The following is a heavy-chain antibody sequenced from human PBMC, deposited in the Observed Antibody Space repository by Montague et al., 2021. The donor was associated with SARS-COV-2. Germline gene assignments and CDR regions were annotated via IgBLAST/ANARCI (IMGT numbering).Heavy chain of an antibody. CDR3: ARSVAGGTYRHTRWFDP. V-gene: IGHV4-59*13. D-gene: IGHD3-16*02. J-gene: IGHJ5*02. CDR1: GDSMRSSY. Sequence: SETLSLTCTVSGDSMRSSYWNWIRQPPGKGLEYIGYTYYSGVANYNPSLRSRVTISLDTSKNQFSLNLRSVTAADTAVCYCARSVAGGTYRHTRWFDPWGQGTLVTVFS. CDR2: TYYSGVA.